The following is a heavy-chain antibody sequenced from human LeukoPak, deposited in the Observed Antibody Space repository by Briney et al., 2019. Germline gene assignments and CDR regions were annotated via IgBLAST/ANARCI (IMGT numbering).Heavy chain of an antibody. CDR2: ISSSGSTI. J-gene: IGHJ6*04. D-gene: IGHD3-10*02. CDR3: AELGITMIGGV. Sequence: GGSLRLSCAASGFTFTSYEMNWVRQAPGQGLEWVSYISSSGSTIYYADSVKGRFTISRDNAKNSLYLQMNSLRAEDTAVYYCAELGITMIGGVWGKGTTVTISS. V-gene: IGHV3-48*03. CDR1: GFTFTSYE.